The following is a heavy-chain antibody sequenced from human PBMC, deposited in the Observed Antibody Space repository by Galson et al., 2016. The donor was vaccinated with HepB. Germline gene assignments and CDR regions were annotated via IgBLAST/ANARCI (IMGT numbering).Heavy chain of an antibody. Sequence: SETLSLTCTVSGGSVTTYYWNWIRQPAGKPLEWIGRLYPPENTNYNPSFKSRVTMSIDTSKKEFSPKLTSVTAADTAIYYCARSNFYSRDAFFDPWGQGTLVTVSS. CDR1: GGSVTTYY. D-gene: IGHD1-26*01. V-gene: IGHV4-4*07. J-gene: IGHJ5*02. CDR2: LYPPENT. CDR3: ARSNFYSRDAFFDP.